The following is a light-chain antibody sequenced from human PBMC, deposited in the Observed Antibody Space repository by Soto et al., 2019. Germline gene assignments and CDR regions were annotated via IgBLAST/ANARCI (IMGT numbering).Light chain of an antibody. Sequence: ELVMTQSPATLSVYRGEIATLSCRASQSVISNLAWYQQKPGQAPRLLIFDTSNRATGIPARFSGSGSGTDFTLTISGLEPEDFSVYYCQQRTNRPPITFGQGIRLEIK. CDR3: QQRTNRPPIT. CDR1: QSVISN. CDR2: DTS. J-gene: IGKJ5*01. V-gene: IGKV3-11*01.